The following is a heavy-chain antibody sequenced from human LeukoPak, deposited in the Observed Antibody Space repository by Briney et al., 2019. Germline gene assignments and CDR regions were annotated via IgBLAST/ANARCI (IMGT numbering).Heavy chain of an antibody. CDR1: GCSITSNSYD. Sequence: SETLSLTCTVSGCSITSNSYDWGWLRPPPGKGLEWSGSINYRGTTYYCPSLKSRVTISRDTSKNQFSLKLSSVTAADTAVYYCARHVSPYSYYYGMDVWGQGTTVTVSS. D-gene: IGHD4-11*01. CDR2: INYRGTT. CDR3: ARHVSPYSYYYGMDV. V-gene: IGHV4-39*01. J-gene: IGHJ6*02.